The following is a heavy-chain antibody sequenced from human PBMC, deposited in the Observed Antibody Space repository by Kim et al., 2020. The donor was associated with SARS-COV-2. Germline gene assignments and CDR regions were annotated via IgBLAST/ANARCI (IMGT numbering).Heavy chain of an antibody. Sequence: QGRVTITADESTSTAYMELSSLRSEDTAVYYCARGSGYSSSWYLNRYFDYWGQGTLVTVSS. CDR3: ARGSGYSSSWYLNRYFDY. D-gene: IGHD6-13*01. V-gene: IGHV1-69*01. J-gene: IGHJ4*02.